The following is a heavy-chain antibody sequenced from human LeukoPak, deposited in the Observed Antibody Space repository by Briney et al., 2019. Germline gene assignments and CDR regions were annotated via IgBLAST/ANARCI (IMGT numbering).Heavy chain of an antibody. Sequence: PSETLSLTCTVSGGSISSGGYYWSWIRQHPGKSLEWIGYIYYSGSTYYNPSLKSRVTISLDTSKNQFSLKLSSVTAADTAVYYCASGRMDWFDPWGQGTLVTVSS. CDR1: GGSISSGGYY. D-gene: IGHD1-14*01. V-gene: IGHV4-31*03. J-gene: IGHJ5*02. CDR2: IYYSGST. CDR3: ASGRMDWFDP.